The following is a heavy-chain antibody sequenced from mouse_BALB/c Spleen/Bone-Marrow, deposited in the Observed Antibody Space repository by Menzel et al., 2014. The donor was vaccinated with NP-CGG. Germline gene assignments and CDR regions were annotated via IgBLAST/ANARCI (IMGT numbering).Heavy chain of an antibody. Sequence: QVQLQQSGPDLVRPGVSVKISCKGSGYTFTDYAMHWVKQSHAKSLEWIGVISTYSGNTNYNQKFKGKATMTVDKPSSTAYMELARLTSEDSAIYYCARSEYGNSYAMDYWGQGTSVTVSS. CDR2: ISTYSGNT. V-gene: IGHV1-67*01. CDR1: GYTFTDYA. J-gene: IGHJ4*01. D-gene: IGHD2-10*02. CDR3: ARSEYGNSYAMDY.